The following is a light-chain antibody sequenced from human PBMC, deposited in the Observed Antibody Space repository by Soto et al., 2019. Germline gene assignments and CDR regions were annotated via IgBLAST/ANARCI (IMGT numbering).Light chain of an antibody. CDR1: QSVLSN. V-gene: IGKV3-15*01. CDR2: GAS. J-gene: IGKJ1*01. CDR3: QHYNSYPWT. Sequence: EIVLTQSPGTLSLSAGERSTLSFSPSQSVLSNLAWYQQKPGQAPRLLIYGASTGATGIPARFSGSGSGTEFTLTISSLQPDDFATYFCQHYNSYPWTFGQGTKVDI.